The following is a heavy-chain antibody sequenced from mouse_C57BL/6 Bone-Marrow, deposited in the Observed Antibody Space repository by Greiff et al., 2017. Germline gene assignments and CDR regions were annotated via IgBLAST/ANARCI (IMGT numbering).Heavy chain of an antibody. CDR3: ARPYYFYYFDY. J-gene: IGHJ2*01. Sequence: VQLQQSGAELARPGASVKLSCKASGYTFTSYGMSWVKQRTGQGLEWIGEIYPRSGYTYYNEKFKGKATLTADKSSSTAYMELRSLTSEDSAVYFCARPYYFYYFDYWGQGTTLTVSS. CDR1: GYTFTSYG. CDR2: IYPRSGYT. D-gene: IGHD1-1*01. V-gene: IGHV1-81*01.